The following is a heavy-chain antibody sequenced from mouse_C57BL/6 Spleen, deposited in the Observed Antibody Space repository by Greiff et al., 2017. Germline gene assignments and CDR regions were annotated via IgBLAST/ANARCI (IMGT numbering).Heavy chain of an antibody. D-gene: IGHD2-5*01. J-gene: IGHJ3*01. CDR3: VRQSSNYGEFAY. V-gene: IGHV10-1*01. CDR1: GFSFNTYA. Sequence: EVQLVESGGGLVQPKGSLKLSCAASGFSFNTYAMNWVRQAPGKGLEWVARIRSKSNNYATYYADSVKDRFTISRDDSESMLYLQMNNLKTEDTAMYYCVRQSSNYGEFAYWGQGTLVTVSA. CDR2: IRSKSNNYAT.